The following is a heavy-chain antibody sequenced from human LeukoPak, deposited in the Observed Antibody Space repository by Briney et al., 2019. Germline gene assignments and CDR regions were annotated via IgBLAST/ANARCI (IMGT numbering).Heavy chain of an antibody. D-gene: IGHD4-11*01. V-gene: IGHV4-39*01. CDR1: GGSISSSSYY. CDR2: IYYSGST. Sequence: SETLSLTCTVSGGSISSSSYYWGWIRQPPGKGLEWIGSIYYSGSTYYNPSLKSRVTISVDTSKNQFSLKLSSVTAADTAVYYCARPFRMTTVGMEAFDIWGQGTMVTVSS. CDR3: ARPFRMTTVGMEAFDI. J-gene: IGHJ3*02.